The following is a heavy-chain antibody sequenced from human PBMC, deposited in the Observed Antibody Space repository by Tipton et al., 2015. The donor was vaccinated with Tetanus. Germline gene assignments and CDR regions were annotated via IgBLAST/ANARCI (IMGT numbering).Heavy chain of an antibody. J-gene: IGHJ6*02. CDR3: VRRWFGTQYYFGMDV. CDR2: IKQDGRER. V-gene: IGHV3-7*01. Sequence: SLRLSCAASGFTFSSYWMSWVRQAPGKGLEWVASIKQDGRERYYVDSVKGRFTISRDNAKNSLFLQMNSLRADDTAVYYCVRRWFGTQYYFGMDVWGQGATVTVSS. CDR1: GFTFSSYW. D-gene: IGHD2/OR15-2a*01.